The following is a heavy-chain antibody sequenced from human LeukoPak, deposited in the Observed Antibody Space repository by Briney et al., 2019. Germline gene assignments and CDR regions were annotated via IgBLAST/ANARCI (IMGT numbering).Heavy chain of an antibody. CDR3: AKGTASYYYFMDV. J-gene: IGHJ6*03. V-gene: IGHV3-23*01. CDR2: ISDSGGNT. CDR1: GFTFSSYA. Sequence: GGSLRPSCAASGFTFSSYAMSWVRQAPGKGREWVSSISDSGGNTYYADYVKGRFTISRDNSKNTLSLQMNGLRAEDTAVYYCAKGTASYYYFMDVWGKGTTVTVSS. D-gene: IGHD2-21*01.